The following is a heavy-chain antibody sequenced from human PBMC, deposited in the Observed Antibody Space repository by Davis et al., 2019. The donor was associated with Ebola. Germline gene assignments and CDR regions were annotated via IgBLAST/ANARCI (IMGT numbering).Heavy chain of an antibody. J-gene: IGHJ5*02. CDR3: ARTMTTVTTGWFDP. CDR2: ISYDGSNK. D-gene: IGHD4-17*01. V-gene: IGHV3-30*14. CDR1: GFTFSSYA. Sequence: PGGSLRLSCAASGFTFSSYAMHWVRQAPGKGLEWVAVISYDGSNKYYADSVKGRFTISRDNSKNTLYLQMNSLRAEDTAVYYCARTMTTVTTGWFDPWGQGTLVTVSS.